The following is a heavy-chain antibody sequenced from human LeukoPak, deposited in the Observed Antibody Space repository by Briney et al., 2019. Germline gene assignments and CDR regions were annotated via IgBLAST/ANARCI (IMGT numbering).Heavy chain of an antibody. V-gene: IGHV4-59*08. D-gene: IGHD3-22*01. CDR1: GGSISSYY. CDR2: IYYSGST. J-gene: IGHJ4*02. Sequence: PSETLSLTCTVSGGSISSYYWSWIRQPPGKGLEWIGYIYYSGSTNYNPSLKSRVTISVDTSKNQFSLKLSSVTAADTAVYYCARHGFSDYYDSSGYLGFDYWGQGTLVTVSS. CDR3: ARHGFSDYYDSSGYLGFDY.